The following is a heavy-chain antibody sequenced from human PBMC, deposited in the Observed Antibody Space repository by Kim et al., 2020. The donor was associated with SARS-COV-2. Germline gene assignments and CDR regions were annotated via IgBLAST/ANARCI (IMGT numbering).Heavy chain of an antibody. D-gene: IGHD5-18*01. Sequence: GESLKISCKGSGYSFTSYWISWVRQMPGKGLEWMGRIDPSDSYTNYSPSFQGHVTISADKSISTAYLQWSSLKASDTAMYYCARLDTAMVTLFIMYGMDVWGQGTTVTVSS. J-gene: IGHJ6*02. V-gene: IGHV5-10-1*01. CDR3: ARLDTAMVTLFIMYGMDV. CDR1: GYSFTSYW. CDR2: IDPSDSYT.